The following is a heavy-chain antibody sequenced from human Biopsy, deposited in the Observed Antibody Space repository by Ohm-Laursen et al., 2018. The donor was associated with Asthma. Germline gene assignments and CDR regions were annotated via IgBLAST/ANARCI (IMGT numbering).Heavy chain of an antibody. J-gene: IGHJ6*02. V-gene: IGHV1-69*13. CDR1: GGTFSRYA. CDR2: IIPIFGTS. D-gene: IGHD4-23*01. Sequence: SVKVSCKASGGTFSRYAVSWVRQAPGQGLEWMGGIIPIFGTSYYAQKFQGRVTFTAEESTSSAYMVLSSLRSENSAVYYCAKEVSTVGYVYYHFAMDVWGQGTTVTVSS. CDR3: AKEVSTVGYVYYHFAMDV.